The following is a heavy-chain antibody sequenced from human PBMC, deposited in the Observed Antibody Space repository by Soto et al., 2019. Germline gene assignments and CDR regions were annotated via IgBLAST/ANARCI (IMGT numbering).Heavy chain of an antibody. CDR1: GYTFTGYY. D-gene: IGHD2-2*01. V-gene: IGHV1-2*04. Sequence: VSVKVSCKASGYTFTGYYMHWVRQAPGQGLEWMGWINPNSGGTNYAQKFQGWVTMTRDTSISTAYMELSRLRSDDTAVYYCARDGGQYCSSTSCYDYYYYMDVWGKGTTVTVSS. J-gene: IGHJ6*03. CDR3: ARDGGQYCSSTSCYDYYYYMDV. CDR2: INPNSGGT.